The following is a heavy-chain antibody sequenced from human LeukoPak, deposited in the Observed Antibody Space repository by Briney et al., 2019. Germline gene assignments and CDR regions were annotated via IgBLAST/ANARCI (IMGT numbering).Heavy chain of an antibody. Sequence: GGSLRLSCAASGFTFSSYSMNWDRPAPRKGLEWVSSISSSSSYIYYADSVKGRFTISRDNAKNSLYLQMNSLRAEDTAVYYCARDLRLIGGVIGLFDYWGQGTLVTVSS. CDR3: ARDLRLIGGVIGLFDY. CDR1: GFTFSSYS. V-gene: IGHV3-21*01. J-gene: IGHJ4*02. CDR2: ISSSSSYI. D-gene: IGHD3-16*02.